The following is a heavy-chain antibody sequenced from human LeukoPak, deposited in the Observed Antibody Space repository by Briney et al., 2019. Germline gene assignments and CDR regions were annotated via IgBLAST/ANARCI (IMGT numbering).Heavy chain of an antibody. D-gene: IGHD6-19*01. CDR2: IYYSGST. V-gene: IGHV4-31*03. Sequence: SCKASGGSISSDGYYWSWIRQHPGKGLEWIGYIYYSGSTYYNPSLKSRVTISVDTSKNQFSLKLSSVTAADTAVYYCARVPPWSSGWFDYWGQGTLVTVSS. J-gene: IGHJ4*02. CDR3: ARVPPWSSGWFDY. CDR1: GGSISSDGYY.